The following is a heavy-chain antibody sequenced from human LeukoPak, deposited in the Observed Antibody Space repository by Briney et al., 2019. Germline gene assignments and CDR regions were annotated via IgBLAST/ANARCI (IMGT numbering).Heavy chain of an antibody. D-gene: IGHD1-26*01. CDR1: GFRFIDYH. CDR3: ARLWFSGSYHYYYYMDV. J-gene: IGHJ6*03. CDR2: INPKSGAT. Sequence: GASVKVSCKASGFRFIDYHLHWVRQAPGHGLEWVGWINPKSGATNYAQKFQGRVTMTRDTSITTAYMELSRLTSDDTAVYFCARLWFSGSYHYYYYMDVWGKGTSVTVSS. V-gene: IGHV1-2*02.